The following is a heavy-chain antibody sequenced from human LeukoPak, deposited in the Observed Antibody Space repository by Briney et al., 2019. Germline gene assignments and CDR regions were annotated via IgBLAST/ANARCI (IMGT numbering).Heavy chain of an antibody. CDR3: ARYCSSTSCSDNAFDI. D-gene: IGHD2-2*01. J-gene: IGHJ3*02. CDR1: GASVSSGSYY. CDR2: IYYSGST. Sequence: SETLSLTCTVSGASVSSGSYYWSWIRQPPGRGLEYIVYIYYSGSTNYNPSLKSRVTISADTSKNQFSLKLSSVTAADTALYYCARYCSSTSCSDNAFDIWGQGTMVTVSS. V-gene: IGHV4-61*01.